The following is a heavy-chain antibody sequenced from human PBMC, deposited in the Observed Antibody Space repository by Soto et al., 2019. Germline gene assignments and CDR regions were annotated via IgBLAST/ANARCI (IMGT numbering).Heavy chain of an antibody. CDR3: RRLQLRATMSYYFDD. CDR2: VYYSGST. Sequence: SETLSLTCTVSGGSVSSGSYYWGWVRQPPGKGLEWIGSVYYSGSTYYNPSLESRVTISVDKSKNQFSLKLMYLSAAETDVNYGRRLQLRATMSYYFDDWGQGALVTVSS. V-gene: IGHV4-39*01. J-gene: IGHJ4*02. D-gene: IGHD1-26*01. CDR1: GGSVSSGSYY.